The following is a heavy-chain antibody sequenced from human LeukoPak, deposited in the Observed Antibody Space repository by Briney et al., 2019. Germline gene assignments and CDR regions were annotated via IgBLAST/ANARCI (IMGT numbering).Heavy chain of an antibody. CDR3: ARRDIAAADGQFDY. V-gene: IGHV5-51*01. CDR2: IYPGDSHT. J-gene: IGHJ4*02. D-gene: IGHD6-13*01. CDR1: GYSFTNFW. Sequence: GESLKISCKGSGYSFTNFWIGWVRQMPGKGLEWMGLIYPGDSHTRYSPSFQGQVTISADKSISTAYLQWSSLKASDTAMYYCARRDIAAADGQFDYWGQGTLVTVSS.